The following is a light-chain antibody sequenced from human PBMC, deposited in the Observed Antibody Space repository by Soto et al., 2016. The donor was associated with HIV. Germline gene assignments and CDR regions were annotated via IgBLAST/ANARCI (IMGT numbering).Light chain of an antibody. CDR1: NIGSKS. CDR3: QVWDSTSDHVV. V-gene: IGLV3-21*03. CDR2: DDS. Sequence: SYMLTQSPSVSVAPGKTARITCGGDNIGSKSVHWYWQKAGQAPVLVVCDDSDRPSGIPERFSGSNSGNTATLTIRRVEAGDEADYYCQVWDSTSDHVVFGAGTKLTVL. J-gene: IGLJ2*01.